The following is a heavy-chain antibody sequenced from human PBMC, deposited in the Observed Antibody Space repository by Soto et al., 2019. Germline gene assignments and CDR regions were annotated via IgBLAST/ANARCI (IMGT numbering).Heavy chain of an antibody. CDR1: GFTFSSYD. J-gene: IGHJ5*02. Sequence: GGSLRLSCAASGFTFSSYDMHWVRQATGKGLEWVSAIGTAGDTYYPGSVKGRFTISRENAKNSLYLQMNSLRAGDTAVYYCARLELLLNWFDPWGQGTLVTVSS. D-gene: IGHD2-15*01. CDR2: IGTAGDT. V-gene: IGHV3-13*01. CDR3: ARLELLLNWFDP.